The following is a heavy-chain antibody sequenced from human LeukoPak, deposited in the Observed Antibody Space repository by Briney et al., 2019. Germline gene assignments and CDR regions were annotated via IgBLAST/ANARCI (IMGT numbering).Heavy chain of an antibody. CDR3: ARIYGSSYYFDY. D-gene: IGHD3-10*01. CDR1: GYTFTSYD. Sequence: ASGKVSCKASGYTFTSYDINWVRQATGQGLEWMGWMNPNSGNTGYAQKFQGRVTMTRNTSISTAYMELSSLRSEDTAVYYCARIYGSSYYFDYWGQGTLVTVSS. V-gene: IGHV1-8*01. CDR2: MNPNSGNT. J-gene: IGHJ4*02.